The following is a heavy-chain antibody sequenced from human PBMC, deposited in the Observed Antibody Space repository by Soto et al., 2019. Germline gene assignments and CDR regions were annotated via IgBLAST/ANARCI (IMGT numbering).Heavy chain of an antibody. CDR3: ARDLDGSENYYADY. V-gene: IGHV1-18*01. Sequence: SVEVSCEASGYMFVTYGINWGRQPPGKGLEWMGWISADDENTKYAQDLQGRVTMTKDASTSTAYMKMRSLRADNTAVYYGARDLDGSENYYADYWGPGTLVTVAS. D-gene: IGHD3-10*01. CDR2: ISADDENT. CDR1: GYMFVTYG. J-gene: IGHJ4*02.